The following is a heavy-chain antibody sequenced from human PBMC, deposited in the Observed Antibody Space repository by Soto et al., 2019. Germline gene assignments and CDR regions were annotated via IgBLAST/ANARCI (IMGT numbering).Heavy chain of an antibody. J-gene: IGHJ4*02. CDR2: ISGSGGST. V-gene: IGHV3-23*01. CDR1: GFTFSSYV. D-gene: IGHD3-22*01. CDR3: AKVRADYYDSSGPIDY. Sequence: EVQLLESGGGLVQPGGSLRLSCAASGFTFSSYVMSWVRQAPGKGLEWVSAISGSGGSTYYGDSVKGRFTISRDNSKYTLCLQMNSLRAEDTALYYCAKVRADYYDSSGPIDYWGQGTLVTVSS.